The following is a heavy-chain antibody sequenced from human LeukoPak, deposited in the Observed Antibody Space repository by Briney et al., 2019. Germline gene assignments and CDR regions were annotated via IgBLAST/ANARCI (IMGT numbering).Heavy chain of an antibody. Sequence: SGGSLRLSCAASGFTFSSYAMHWVRQAPGKGLEWVAVISYDGSNKYYADSVKGRFTISRDNSKNTLYLQMNNLRAEDTAVYYCAKEFYFATAVWGQGTTVTVSS. J-gene: IGHJ6*02. D-gene: IGHD2-15*01. V-gene: IGHV3-30-3*01. CDR3: AKEFYFATAV. CDR2: ISYDGSNK. CDR1: GFTFSSYA.